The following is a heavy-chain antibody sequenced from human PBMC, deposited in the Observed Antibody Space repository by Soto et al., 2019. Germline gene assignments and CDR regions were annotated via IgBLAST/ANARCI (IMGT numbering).Heavy chain of an antibody. CDR3: ARTAIVGGKGLLFDH. J-gene: IGHJ4*01. CDR1: GFSLSTSGVG. CDR2: IYWDDDK. Sequence: QITLEESDPTLVKPTQTLTLTCTFSGFSLSTSGVGVGWIRQPPGKALEWLTLIYWDDDKRYSPSLKSRLTITKDTSKNQVVLTMTNMDLVDTATYYCARTAIVGGKGLLFDHWGQGTLVTVSS. D-gene: IGHD1-26*01. V-gene: IGHV2-5*02.